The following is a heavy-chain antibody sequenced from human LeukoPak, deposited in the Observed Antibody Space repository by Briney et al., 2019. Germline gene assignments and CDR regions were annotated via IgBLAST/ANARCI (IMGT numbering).Heavy chain of an antibody. CDR1: ARSIATYY. CDR2: LSFSEST. J-gene: IGHJ4*02. V-gene: IGHV4-59*08. Sequence: SETLSPTCTVAARSIATYYWGWLRQPPGKGREWRMYLSFSESTSYNPSLKSRVTISLGTSKHRLSLKLNSVTAADTAVYYCARRGYFDCAGEGSLV. CDR3: ARRGYFDC.